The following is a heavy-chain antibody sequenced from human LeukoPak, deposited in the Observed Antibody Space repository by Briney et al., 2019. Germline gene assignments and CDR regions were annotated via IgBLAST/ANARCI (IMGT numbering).Heavy chain of an antibody. CDR2: IYPGDSDT. CDR1: GYSSTSYW. J-gene: IGHJ4*02. CDR3: ASQENFWRGYLDY. V-gene: IGHV5-51*01. Sequence: GESLKTSCKGSGYSSTSYWIGWVRQMPGKVLEWMGIIYPGDSDTRYSPSFQGQVTISADKSISTAYLQWSSLKASDTAMYYCASQENFWRGYLDYWGQRTLVTVSS. D-gene: IGHD3-3*01.